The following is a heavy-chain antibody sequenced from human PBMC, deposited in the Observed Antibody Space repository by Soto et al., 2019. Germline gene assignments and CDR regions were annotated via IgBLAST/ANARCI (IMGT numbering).Heavy chain of an antibody. D-gene: IGHD3-3*01. CDR1: GGTFSGYD. CDR3: ARDSLAYDFWSGYYPSHYMDV. V-gene: IGHV4-34*01. CDR2: INHSGST. Sequence: SETLSLTCAVYGGTFSGYDWSWIRKPPGKGLEWIGEINHSGSTNYNPSLKSRVTISVDTSKNQFSLKLSSVTAADTAVCYCARDSLAYDFWSGYYPSHYMDVWGKGTTVTVSS. J-gene: IGHJ6*03.